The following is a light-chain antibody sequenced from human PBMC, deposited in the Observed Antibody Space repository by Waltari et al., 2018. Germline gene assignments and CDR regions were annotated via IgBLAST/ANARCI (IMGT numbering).Light chain of an antibody. CDR3: QQSYSTPMYT. Sequence: DIQMTQPPSSLSAAVGDSVTITCRGSHSISSYLKWYQQKPGKAPKLLIYAASSLQSGVPSRFSGSGSGTDFTLTISSLQPEDFATYYCQQSYSTPMYTFGQGTKLEIK. CDR1: HSISSY. V-gene: IGKV1-39*01. CDR2: AAS. J-gene: IGKJ2*01.